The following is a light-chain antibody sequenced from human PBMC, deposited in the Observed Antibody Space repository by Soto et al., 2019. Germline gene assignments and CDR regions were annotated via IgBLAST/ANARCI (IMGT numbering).Light chain of an antibody. CDR3: QQYGSSPIT. CDR2: AAS. J-gene: IGKJ5*01. V-gene: IGKV1-9*01. Sequence: PYSLSASVGNRVTLTCRASQGIDTSLAWYQQKPGKAPKLLIYAASNFQSGVPSRFSGSGSGTDFTLTISRLEPEDFAVYYCQQYGSSPITFGQGTRLEIK. CDR1: QGIDTS.